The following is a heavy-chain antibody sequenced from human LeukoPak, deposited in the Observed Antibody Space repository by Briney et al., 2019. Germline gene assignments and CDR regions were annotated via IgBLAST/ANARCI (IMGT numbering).Heavy chain of an antibody. CDR3: ARLAAAGPSAFDI. Sequence: PSETLSLTCTVSGGSISSGYYWGWIRQPPGKGLEWIGRIYHSGRTYYNPSLKSRFTISIDTSKNQFSLKLSSVTAADTAVYYCARLAAAGPSAFDIWGQGTMVTVSS. V-gene: IGHV4-38-2*02. CDR2: IYHSGRT. CDR1: GGSISSGYY. D-gene: IGHD6-13*01. J-gene: IGHJ3*02.